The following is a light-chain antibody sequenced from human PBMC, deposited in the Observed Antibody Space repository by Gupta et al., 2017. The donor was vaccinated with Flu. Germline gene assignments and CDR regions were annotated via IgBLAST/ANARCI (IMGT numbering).Light chain of an antibody. J-gene: IGLJ1*01. CDR3: CSYAGSYV. V-gene: IGLV2-11*01. CDR1: SSDVGGYNY. Sequence: QSALTQPRSCSGSPGQSVTISCTGTSSDVGGYNYVSWYQQHPGKAPKLMIYDVSKRPSGVPDRFSGSKSGNTASLTISGLQAEDEADYYCCSYAGSYVFGTGTKVTVL. CDR2: DVS.